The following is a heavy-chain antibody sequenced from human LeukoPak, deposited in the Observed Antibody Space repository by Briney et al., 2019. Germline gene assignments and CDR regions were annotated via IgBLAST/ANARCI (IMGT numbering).Heavy chain of an antibody. J-gene: IGHJ5*02. CDR1: GFTLSNFW. CDR3: ARDQDGPGATVDH. D-gene: IGHD1-26*01. CDR2: INNDGSGT. V-gene: IGHV3-74*01. Sequence: GGSLRLSCAASGFTLSNFWMQWVRQAPGKGLVWVSRINNDGSGTTYADSVKGRFTISRDNAKNTLYLQMNSLRGEDTGVYYCARDQDGPGATVDHWGQGTLVTFSS.